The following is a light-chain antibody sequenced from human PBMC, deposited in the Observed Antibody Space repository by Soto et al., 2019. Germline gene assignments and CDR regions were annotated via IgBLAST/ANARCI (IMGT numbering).Light chain of an antibody. CDR2: RNS. Sequence: QSVLTQPPSASGNPGQTVTISCSGSSSNIGINYVYWYQQLPGTAPKLLIYRNSQRPSGIPDRFSGSKSGTSAPLAISGLRSEDEADYYCAAWDDSLGSHAVFGGGTQLTVL. V-gene: IGLV1-47*01. J-gene: IGLJ7*01. CDR3: AAWDDSLGSHAV. CDR1: SSNIGINY.